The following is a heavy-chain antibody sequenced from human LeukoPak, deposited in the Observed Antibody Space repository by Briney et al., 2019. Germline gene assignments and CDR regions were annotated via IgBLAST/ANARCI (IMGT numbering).Heavy chain of an antibody. CDR3: ARAPGIVGAYFDY. CDR2: INPNSGGT. V-gene: IGHV1-2*02. CDR1: GYTFTGYY. D-gene: IGHD1-26*01. J-gene: IGHJ4*02. Sequence: ASVKVSCKASGYTFTGYYMHWVRQAPGQGLEWMGWINPNSGGTNYAQKFQGRVTMTRDTSISTAYMELSRLRSDGTAVYYCARAPGIVGAYFDYWGQGTLVTVSS.